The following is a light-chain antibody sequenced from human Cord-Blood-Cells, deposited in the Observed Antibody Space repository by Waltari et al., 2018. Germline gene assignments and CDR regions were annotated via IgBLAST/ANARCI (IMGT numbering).Light chain of an antibody. V-gene: IGKV3-11*01. CDR3: QQRSNWPLT. J-gene: IGKJ4*01. CDR2: DAS. Sequence: IVLTQSPATLSLSPGERATPSCRASQSVSSYLAWYQQKPGQGPRLLIYDASNRATGIPARFSGSGSGTDFTLTISSLEPEDFAVYYCQQRSNWPLTFGGGTKVEIK. CDR1: QSVSSY.